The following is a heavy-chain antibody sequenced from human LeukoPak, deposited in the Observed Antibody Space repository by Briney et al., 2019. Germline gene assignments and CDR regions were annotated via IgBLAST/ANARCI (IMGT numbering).Heavy chain of an antibody. J-gene: IGHJ4*02. CDR1: GFTVSSNY. D-gene: IGHD6-13*01. Sequence: GALRLSCAASGFTVSSNYMSWVRPAPGGGLEWVSVIYSGGSTYYADSVKGRFTISRDNSKNTLYLQMNSLRAEDTAVYYCARDSGGYSSSWFDYWGQGTLVTVSS. V-gene: IGHV3-66*01. CDR2: IYSGGST. CDR3: ARDSGGYSSSWFDY.